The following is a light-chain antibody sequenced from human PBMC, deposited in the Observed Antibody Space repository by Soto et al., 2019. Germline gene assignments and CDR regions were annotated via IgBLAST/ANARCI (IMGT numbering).Light chain of an antibody. CDR2: EVS. Sequence: DVVMTQAPLSLSVTPGQPASISCRSSQSLLHIAGQTHLFWYLQKPGQSPQLLIYEVSNRFSGVPDRLSGSGSGTDFTLTISRVEAEDVGLYYCLQSKHLPPTFGQGTRLEIX. CDR1: QSLLHIAGQTH. V-gene: IGKV2D-29*02. CDR3: LQSKHLPPT. J-gene: IGKJ5*01.